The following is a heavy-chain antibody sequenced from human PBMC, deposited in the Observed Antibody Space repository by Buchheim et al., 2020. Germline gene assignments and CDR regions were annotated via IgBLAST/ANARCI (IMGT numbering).Heavy chain of an antibody. Sequence: QVQLVESGGGVVQPGRSLRLSCAASGFTFSSYAMHWVRQAPGKGLEWVAVISYDGSNKYYADSVKGRFTISRDNSKNTLYLQMNNLRAEDTAVYYCAIEAYGGNSDCFNYWGQGTL. CDR1: GFTFSSYA. V-gene: IGHV3-30-3*01. D-gene: IGHD4-23*01. CDR3: AIEAYGGNSDCFNY. CDR2: ISYDGSNK. J-gene: IGHJ4*02.